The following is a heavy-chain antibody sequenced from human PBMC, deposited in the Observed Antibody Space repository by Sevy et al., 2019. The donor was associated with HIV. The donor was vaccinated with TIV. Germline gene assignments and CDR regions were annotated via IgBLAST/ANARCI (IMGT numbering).Heavy chain of an antibody. CDR2: FYYSGRT. CDR3: ASCSPGYYYAMDV. Sequence: SETLSLTCTVSGDSIGNNCWSWIRQPPGKGLEWIGYFYYSGRTNYNPSLKSRVTISADTSKNQFSLKVISVTAADTAVYFCASCSPGYYYAMDVWGQGTTVTVSS. J-gene: IGHJ6*02. CDR1: GDSIGNNC. D-gene: IGHD2-15*01. V-gene: IGHV4-59*01.